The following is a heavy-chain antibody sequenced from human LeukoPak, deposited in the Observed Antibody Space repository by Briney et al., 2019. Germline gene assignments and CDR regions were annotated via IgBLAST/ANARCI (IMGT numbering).Heavy chain of an antibody. Sequence: GGSLRLSCEASGFTFGSHAMYWVRQAPGKGLEWVAGIFGSGGSPHHAHSVKGRFTISRDNSRNTVYLQINSLRADDTAVYYCGKTTVGYSSGQKPAWPVDYWGQGTLVTVSS. CDR2: IFGSGGSP. CDR3: GKTTVGYSSGQKPAWPVDY. D-gene: IGHD5-18*01. V-gene: IGHV3-23*01. CDR1: GFTFGSHA. J-gene: IGHJ4*02.